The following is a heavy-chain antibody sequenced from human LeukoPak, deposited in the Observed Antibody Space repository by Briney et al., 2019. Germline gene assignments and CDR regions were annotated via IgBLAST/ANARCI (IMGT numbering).Heavy chain of an antibody. CDR3: ARGRRIVVVPAAYYFDY. Sequence: SETLSLTCTVSGGSISSGGYYWSWIRQHPGKGLEWIGYIYYSGSTYYNPSLKSRVTISVDTSKNQFSLKLSSVTAADTAVYYCARGRRIVVVPAAYYFDYWGQGTLVTVSS. J-gene: IGHJ4*02. CDR2: IYYSGST. CDR1: GGSISSGGYY. D-gene: IGHD2-2*01. V-gene: IGHV4-31*03.